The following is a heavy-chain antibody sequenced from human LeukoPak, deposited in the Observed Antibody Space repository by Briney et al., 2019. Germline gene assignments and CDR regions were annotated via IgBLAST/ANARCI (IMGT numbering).Heavy chain of an antibody. Sequence: SVKVSCKASGGTFSSYAISWVRQAPGQGLEWMGGIIPIFGTANYAQKFQGRVTITADESTSTAYMELSSLRSEDTAVYYCARDRAVTPFLVDYWGQGTLVTVSS. CDR3: ARDRAVTPFLVDY. CDR2: IIPIFGTA. D-gene: IGHD4-17*01. J-gene: IGHJ4*02. CDR1: GGTFSSYA. V-gene: IGHV1-69*13.